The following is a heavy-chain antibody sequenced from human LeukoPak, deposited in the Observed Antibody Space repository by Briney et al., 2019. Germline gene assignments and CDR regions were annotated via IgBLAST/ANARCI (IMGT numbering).Heavy chain of an antibody. CDR2: ISWNNGSI. J-gene: IGHJ4*02. CDR1: GFTFSSYW. Sequence: GGSLRLSCAASGFTFSSYWMHWVRQAPGKGLVWVSGISWNNGSIDYADSVKGRFTISRDNAKNSLYLQMNSLGAEDMALYYCAKDIGSGWSYYFDYWGQGTLVTVSS. D-gene: IGHD6-19*01. CDR3: AKDIGSGWSYYFDY. V-gene: IGHV3-9*03.